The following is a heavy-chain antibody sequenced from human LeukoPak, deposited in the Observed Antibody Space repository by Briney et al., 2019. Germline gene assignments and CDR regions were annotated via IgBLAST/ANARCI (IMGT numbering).Heavy chain of an antibody. CDR3: ARGGGYTYGLYYFDY. D-gene: IGHD5-18*01. V-gene: IGHV1-8*03. Sequence: ASVKVSCKASGYTFTNYDINWVRQATGQGLEWMGWLNPNSDNAGYAQKFQGRVTITRDTSISTAYMELSSLRSDDTAVYYCARGGGYTYGLYYFDYWGQGTLVTVSS. CDR1: GYTFTNYD. J-gene: IGHJ4*02. CDR2: LNPNSDNA.